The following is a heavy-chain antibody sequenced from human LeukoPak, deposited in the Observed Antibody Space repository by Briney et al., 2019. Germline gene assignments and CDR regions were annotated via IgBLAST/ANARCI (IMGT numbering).Heavy chain of an antibody. D-gene: IGHD6-19*01. Sequence: SETLSLTCAVSGGSISSHYWSWLRQPPGEGQEWIAHIHYTGRTNYNPSLKGRVTISVDTSNSQFSLNLNSVTAADTAVYYCARGAGWYDYWGQGTLVTVSS. J-gene: IGHJ4*02. CDR1: GGSISSHY. CDR2: IHYTGRT. CDR3: ARGAGWYDY. V-gene: IGHV4-59*11.